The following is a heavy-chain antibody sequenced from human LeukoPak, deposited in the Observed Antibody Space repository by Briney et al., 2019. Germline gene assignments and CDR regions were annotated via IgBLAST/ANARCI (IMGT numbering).Heavy chain of an antibody. D-gene: IGHD2-2*02. V-gene: IGHV1-18*01. J-gene: IGHJ4*02. CDR3: ARDVSAIVVVPAAIGGY. Sequence: RASVKVSCTASGYTFSSYGISWVRQAPGQGLEWMGWISAYNGKTNYAQKLQGRVTMTTDTSTSTAYMELKSLRSDDTAVYYCARDVSAIVVVPAAIGGYWGQGTLVTVSS. CDR1: GYTFSSYG. CDR2: ISAYNGKT.